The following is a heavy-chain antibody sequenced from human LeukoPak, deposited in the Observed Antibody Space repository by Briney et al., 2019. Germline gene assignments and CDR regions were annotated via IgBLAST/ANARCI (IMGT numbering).Heavy chain of an antibody. CDR2: MSSSSSYI. V-gene: IGHV3-21*01. J-gene: IGHJ4*02. CDR1: GFTFSSYS. CDR3: ASFSEYYYDSSGYYPLDY. Sequence: GGSLRLSCAASGFTFSSYSMNWVRQAPGKGLEWVSSMSSSSSYIYYADSVKGRFTISRDNAKNSLYLQMNSLRAEDTAVYYCASFSEYYYDSSGYYPLDYWGQGTLVTVSS. D-gene: IGHD3-22*01.